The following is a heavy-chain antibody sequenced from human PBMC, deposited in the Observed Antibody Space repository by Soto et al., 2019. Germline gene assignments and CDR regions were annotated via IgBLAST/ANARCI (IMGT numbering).Heavy chain of an antibody. V-gene: IGHV5-51*01. CDR3: AGGGVRGVVTRTRDYYGMDV. J-gene: IGHJ6*02. CDR1: GYNFTNYW. D-gene: IGHD3-10*01. Sequence: EVQLVQSGAEVKKPGESLKISCKGSGYNFTNYWIGWVRQMPGKGLESMGIIYPGDSDTRYSPSFQGQATISADKSISTAYLQWSSLKASDTAMYYCAGGGVRGVVTRTRDYYGMDVWGQGTTVTVSS. CDR2: IYPGDSDT.